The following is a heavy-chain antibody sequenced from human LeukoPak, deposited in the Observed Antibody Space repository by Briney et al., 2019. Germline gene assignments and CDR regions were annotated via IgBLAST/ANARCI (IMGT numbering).Heavy chain of an antibody. D-gene: IGHD3-9*01. Sequence: GGSLRLSCAASGLTFSSYSMNWVRQAPGKGLEWVSYISSSSSTIYYADSVKGRFTISRDNAKNSLYLQMNSLRAEDTAVYYCARLDILTGYYPDYWGQGTLVTVSS. V-gene: IGHV3-48*01. J-gene: IGHJ4*02. CDR2: ISSSSSTI. CDR3: ARLDILTGYYPDY. CDR1: GLTFSSYS.